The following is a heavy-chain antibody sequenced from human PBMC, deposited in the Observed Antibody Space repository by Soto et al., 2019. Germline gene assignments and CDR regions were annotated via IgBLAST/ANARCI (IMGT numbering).Heavy chain of an antibody. V-gene: IGHV4-30-4*01. CDR1: GCFISSGDYY. D-gene: IGHD3-16*01. CDR3: ARHNGPLYVGYYYELDV. CDR2: IYYDGTA. J-gene: IGHJ6*01. Sequence: PSETLSLTCTVSGCFISSGDYYWSWIRQPPGKGLEWIGYIYYDGTASHNTSLKSRVTISLETSRSQFSLWLSSVSAADTAVYYFARHNGPLYVGYYYELDVWGQGTTVTVSS.